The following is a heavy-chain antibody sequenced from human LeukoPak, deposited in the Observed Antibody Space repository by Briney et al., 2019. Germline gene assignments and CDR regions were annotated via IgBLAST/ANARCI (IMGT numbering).Heavy chain of an antibody. Sequence: PGGSLRLSCAASGFTFSNYGMSWVRQAPGKGLEWVSGINWNGGSTGYADSVKGRFTISRDNAKNSLYLQMNSLRAEDTALYHCARGVGGDYVTAFDYWGQGTLVTVSS. CDR3: ARGVGGDYVTAFDY. CDR1: GFTFSNYG. V-gene: IGHV3-20*01. J-gene: IGHJ4*02. CDR2: INWNGGST. D-gene: IGHD4-17*01.